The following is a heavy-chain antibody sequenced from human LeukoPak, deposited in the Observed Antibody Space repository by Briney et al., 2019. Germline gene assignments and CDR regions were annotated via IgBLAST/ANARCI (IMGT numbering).Heavy chain of an antibody. CDR2: INHSGST. CDR1: GGSFSGYY. CDR3: ARASSGSYYFDY. V-gene: IGHV4-34*01. Sequence: SETLPLTCAVYGGSFSGYYWSWIRQPPGKGLEWIGEINHSGSTNYNPSLKSRVTISVDTSKNQFSLKLSSVTAADTAVYYCARASSGSYYFDYWGQGTLVTVSS. D-gene: IGHD6-19*01. J-gene: IGHJ4*02.